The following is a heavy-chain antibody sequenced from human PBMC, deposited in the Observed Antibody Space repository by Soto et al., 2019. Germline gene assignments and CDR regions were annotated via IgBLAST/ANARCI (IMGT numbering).Heavy chain of an antibody. CDR1: GYTFTNYY. CDR3: ARGDNDY. V-gene: IGHV1-46*01. Sequence: ASVKVSCKASGYTFTNYYVQWVRQAPGQGLEWMGVIHPDGGHTTYSQKFQDRVTMTRGTFTSTIYMELSSLRSEDTAVYYCARGDNDYWGQGTLVTVSS. CDR2: IHPDGGHT. J-gene: IGHJ4*02.